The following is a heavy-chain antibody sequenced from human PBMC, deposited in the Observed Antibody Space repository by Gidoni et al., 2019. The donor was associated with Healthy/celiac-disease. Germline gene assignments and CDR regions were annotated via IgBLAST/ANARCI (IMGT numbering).Heavy chain of an antibody. J-gene: IGHJ5*02. CDR3: ARVDGDYVSNWWFDP. D-gene: IGHD4-17*01. V-gene: IGHV1-46*01. Sequence: QVQLVQSGAEVKKPGASVKVSCKADGYTFTSYYMHWVRQAPGQGLEWMGIINPSGGSTSYAQKFQGRVTMTRDTSTSTVYMELSSLRSEDTAVYYCARVDGDYVSNWWFDPWGQGTLVTVSS. CDR1: GYTFTSYY. CDR2: INPSGGST.